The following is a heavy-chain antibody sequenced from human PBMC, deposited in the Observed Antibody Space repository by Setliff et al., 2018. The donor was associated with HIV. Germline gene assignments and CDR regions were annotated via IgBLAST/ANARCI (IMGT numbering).Heavy chain of an antibody. J-gene: IGHJ4*02. D-gene: IGHD5-12*01. CDR1: GYTFTSYA. CDR3: ARSAHDSETGY. CDR2: INGGNGKT. V-gene: IGHV1-3*01. Sequence: GASVKVSCKASGYTFTSYAVHWVRQAPGQRLEWMGWINGGNGKTRYSQKFQGRVTITRDTSASTAYMELSSLRSEDTAVYYCARSAHDSETGYWGQGTLVTVSS.